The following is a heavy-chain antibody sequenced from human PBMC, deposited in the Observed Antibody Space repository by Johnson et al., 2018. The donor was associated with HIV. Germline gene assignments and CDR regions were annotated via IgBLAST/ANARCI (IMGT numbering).Heavy chain of an antibody. V-gene: IGHV3-30-3*01. CDR1: GFTFSSYA. Sequence: QVQLVESGGGLVQPGGSLRLSCAASGFTFSSYAMHWVRQAPGKGLEWVAVISYDGSNKYYADSVKGRFTISRDNSKNTLYLKMNSLRAEDTAVYYCARGWLFLDACDIWGQWTMVTVSS. J-gene: IGHJ3*02. CDR2: ISYDGSNK. CDR3: ARGWLFLDACDI. D-gene: IGHD3-9*01.